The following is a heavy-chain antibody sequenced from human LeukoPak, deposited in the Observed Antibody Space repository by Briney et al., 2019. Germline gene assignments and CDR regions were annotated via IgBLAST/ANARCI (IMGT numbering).Heavy chain of an antibody. J-gene: IGHJ4*02. CDR2: INPNSGGT. CDR1: GYTFTGYY. D-gene: IGHD6-6*01. CDR3: ARDLGVVARPGPGNY. Sequence: ASVKVSCKASGYTFTGYYMHWVRQAPGQGLEWMGWINPNSGGTNYAQKFQGRVTMTRDTSISTAYMELSRLRSDDTAVYYCARDLGVVARPGPGNYWGQGTLVTVSS. V-gene: IGHV1-2*02.